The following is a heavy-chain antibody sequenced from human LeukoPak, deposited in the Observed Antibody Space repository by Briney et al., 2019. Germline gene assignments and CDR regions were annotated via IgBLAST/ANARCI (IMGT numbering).Heavy chain of an antibody. Sequence: GGSLRLSCAASGFTFDDYAMHWVRQAPGKGLEWVSGISRNSGSIGYADSVKGRFTISRDNAKNSLYLQMNSLRAEDMALYYCAKASAAADNYFDYWGQGTLVTVSS. D-gene: IGHD6-13*01. V-gene: IGHV3-9*03. CDR1: GFTFDDYA. J-gene: IGHJ4*02. CDR2: ISRNSGSI. CDR3: AKASAAADNYFDY.